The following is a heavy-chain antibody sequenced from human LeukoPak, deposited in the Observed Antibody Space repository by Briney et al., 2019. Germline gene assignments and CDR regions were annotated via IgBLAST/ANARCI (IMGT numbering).Heavy chain of an antibody. D-gene: IGHD6-6*01. J-gene: IGHJ6*02. CDR2: IYSSGST. CDR1: GFTVSRNY. V-gene: IGHV3-53*01. CDR3: ASASPAHYCGMDV. Sequence: PGGSLRLSCAVSGFTVSRNYMAWVRQAPGRGLEWVSVIYSSGSTLYADSVKGRFTISRDNSKNTLYLQMNSLRADDTAVYFCASASPAHYCGMDVWGQGTTVTVSS.